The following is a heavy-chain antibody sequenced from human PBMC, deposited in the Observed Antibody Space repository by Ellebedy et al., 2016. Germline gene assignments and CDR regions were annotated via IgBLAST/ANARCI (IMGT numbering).Heavy chain of an antibody. CDR3: AKGVGLSSGYYFDY. CDR1: GFTFDDYA. V-gene: IGHV3-9*01. J-gene: IGHJ4*02. Sequence: SLKISCAASGFTFDDYAMHWVRQAPGKGLEWVSGISWNSGNIGYADSVKGRFTISRDNAKNSLYLQMNSLRAEDTALYYCAKGVGLSSGYYFDYWGQGTLVTVSS. D-gene: IGHD3-22*01. CDR2: ISWNSGNI.